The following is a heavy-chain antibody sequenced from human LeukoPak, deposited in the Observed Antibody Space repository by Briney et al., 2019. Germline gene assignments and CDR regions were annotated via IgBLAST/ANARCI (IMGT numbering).Heavy chain of an antibody. CDR3: ARSAAGTVGY. CDR2: IYYSGST. Sequence: PSETLSLTCTVSGGSISSYYWSWIRQPPGKGLEWIGYIYYSGSTNYNPSLKSRVTISVDTSKNQFSLKLSSVTAADTAVYYCARSAAGTVGYWGQGTLVTVSS. V-gene: IGHV4-59*08. J-gene: IGHJ4*02. D-gene: IGHD6-13*01. CDR1: GGSISSYY.